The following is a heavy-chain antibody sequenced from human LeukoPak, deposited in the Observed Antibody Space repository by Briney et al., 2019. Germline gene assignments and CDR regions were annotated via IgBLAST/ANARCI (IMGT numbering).Heavy chain of an antibody. Sequence: GGSLRLSCVASGFSISTYDMFWVRHPTGKGLEGVSVIGTAGDTYYPDSVKDPFHISRDNVRNPLYLQMMNLRAGDTAIYYCARAGKEYQFHGMDVWGQGSTVTVSS. J-gene: IGHJ6*02. V-gene: IGHV3-13*01. D-gene: IGHD2-2*01. CDR1: GFSISTYD. CDR2: IGTAGDT. CDR3: ARAGKEYQFHGMDV.